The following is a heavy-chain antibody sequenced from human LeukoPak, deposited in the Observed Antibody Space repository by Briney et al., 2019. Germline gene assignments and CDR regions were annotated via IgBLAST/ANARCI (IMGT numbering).Heavy chain of an antibody. V-gene: IGHV3-64*01. CDR3: ARGPRVGELLKWVY. Sequence: GGSLRLSCAASGFTFSSYAMHWVRQAPGKGLECVSVISSDGGSTYNANSVKGRFTISRDNSKNTLYLQMGSLRAEDMAVYYCARGPRVGELLKWVYWGQGTLVTVPS. CDR2: ISSDGGST. D-gene: IGHD1-26*01. CDR1: GFTFSSYA. J-gene: IGHJ4*02.